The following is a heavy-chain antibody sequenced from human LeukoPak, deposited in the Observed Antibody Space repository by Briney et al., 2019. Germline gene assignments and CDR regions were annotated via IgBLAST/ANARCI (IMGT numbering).Heavy chain of an antibody. D-gene: IGHD2-21*02. CDR2: NDPNSGGT. CDR1: GYTFTGYY. CDR3: ARGHSDLDY. V-gene: IGHV1-2*02. Sequence: GASVKVSCKASGYTFTGYYLHWVRQAPGQGLEWMGWNDPNSGGTNYAQKFQGRVTMTRDTSISTAYMEPSRLRSDDTAVYYCARGHSDLDYWGQGTLVTVSS. J-gene: IGHJ4*02.